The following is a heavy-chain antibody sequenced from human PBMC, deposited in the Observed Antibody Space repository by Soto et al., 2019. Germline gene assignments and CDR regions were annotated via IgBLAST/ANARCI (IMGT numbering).Heavy chain of an antibody. CDR1: GGTFSSYA. V-gene: IGHV1-69*06. Sequence: SVKVSCKASGGTFSSYAISWVRQAPGQGLEWMGGIIPIFGTANYAQKFQGRVTITADKSTSTAYMELSSLRSEDTAVYYCARSPWSAPPSLIFDYWGQGTLVTVSS. D-gene: IGHD3-3*01. J-gene: IGHJ4*02. CDR3: ARSPWSAPPSLIFDY. CDR2: IIPIFGTA.